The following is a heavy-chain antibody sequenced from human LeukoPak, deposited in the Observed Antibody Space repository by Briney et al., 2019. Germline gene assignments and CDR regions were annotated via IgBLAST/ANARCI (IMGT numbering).Heavy chain of an antibody. D-gene: IGHD3-9*01. CDR3: ARDILTGYDY. CDR2: IYHSGST. J-gene: IGHJ4*02. CDR1: GYSISSGYY. Sequence: SETLSLTCTVSGYSISSGYYWGWIRPPPGKGLEWIGIIYHSGSTYYNPSLKSRVTISVDTSKNQFSLKLSSVTAADTAVYYCARDILTGYDYCGQGTLVTVSS. V-gene: IGHV4-38-2*02.